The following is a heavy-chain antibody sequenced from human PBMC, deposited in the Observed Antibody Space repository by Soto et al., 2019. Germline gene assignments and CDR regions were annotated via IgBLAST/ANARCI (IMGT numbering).Heavy chain of an antibody. CDR3: ARPRKDSLTDSYTNYFDP. CDR1: GFTFSNYG. Sequence: QVQLVQSGAEVKKPGASVKVSCKASGFTFSNYGITWLRQVPGQGLEWMGWISAYNGNTVHAQEYQGRLTMTTDTSTSTAYRERRGLRPDDTAVYYGARPRKDSLTDSYTNYFDPWGQGTLVTVSS. CDR2: ISAYNGNT. J-gene: IGHJ5*02. D-gene: IGHD3-9*01. V-gene: IGHV1-18*01.